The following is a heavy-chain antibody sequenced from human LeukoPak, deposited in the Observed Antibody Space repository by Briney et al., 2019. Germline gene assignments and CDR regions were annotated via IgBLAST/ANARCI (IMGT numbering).Heavy chain of an antibody. CDR3: AKSSGRFVLSATYYFDY. Sequence: GGSLRLSCATSEFTFSSYAMTWVRQAPGKGREGVSAIVDIGTITYYADSVKGRFTISRDNSKNTLFLQMHRLRAEDTAVYYCAKSSGRFVLSATYYFDYWGQGTLVTVSS. J-gene: IGHJ4*02. CDR1: EFTFSSYA. CDR2: IVDIGTIT. D-gene: IGHD1-26*01. V-gene: IGHV3-23*01.